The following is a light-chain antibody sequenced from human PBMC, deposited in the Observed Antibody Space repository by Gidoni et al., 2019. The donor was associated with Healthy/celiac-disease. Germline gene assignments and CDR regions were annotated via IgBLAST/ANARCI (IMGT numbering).Light chain of an antibody. CDR2: AAS. J-gene: IGKJ1*01. V-gene: IGKV1-39*01. CDR1: QSISSY. Sequence: DIQMTQSPSSLSASVGDRVTITCRASQSISSYLNWYQQKPGKAPKLLIYAASSLQSGVQSRFSGSGSGTDFTHTISSLQPEDFATYYCQQSYSTPWTFGQGTKVEIK. CDR3: QQSYSTPWT.